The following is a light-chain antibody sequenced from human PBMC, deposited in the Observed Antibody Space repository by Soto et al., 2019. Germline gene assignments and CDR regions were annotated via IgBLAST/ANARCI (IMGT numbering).Light chain of an antibody. Sequence: QSALTQPASVSGSPGQSITISCTGSSSDVGTYNYVSWYQQHPGKAPQVLIYEVSKRPSGVPDRFSGSKSGNTASLTVSGLQAEDEADYFCSSHGGGNNWGVFGGGTKVTVL. CDR3: SSHGGGNNWGV. CDR2: EVS. J-gene: IGLJ3*02. CDR1: SSDVGTYNY. V-gene: IGLV2-8*01.